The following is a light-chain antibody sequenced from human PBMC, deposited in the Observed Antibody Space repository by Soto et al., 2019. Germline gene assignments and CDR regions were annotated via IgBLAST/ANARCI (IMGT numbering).Light chain of an antibody. CDR2: DAS. V-gene: IGKV3-11*01. J-gene: IGKJ5*01. CDR1: QSISSY. Sequence: EVVLTQSPDTLSLPPGERATVSCRASQSISSYLAWYQQKPGQTPRLLIYDASNRATGIPARFSGSGSETDFTLTISSLEPEDFAVYYSQHRMNWPLTFGQGTRLEIK. CDR3: QHRMNWPLT.